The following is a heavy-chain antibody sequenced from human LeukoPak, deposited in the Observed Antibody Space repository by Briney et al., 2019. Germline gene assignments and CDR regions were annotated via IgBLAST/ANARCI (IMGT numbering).Heavy chain of an antibody. V-gene: IGHV4-4*07. CDR2: IYTSGST. Sequence: PSETLSLTCTVSGGSISSYYWSWIRQPAGKGLEWIGRIYTSGSTNYNPSLKSRVTMSVDTSMNQFSLKLSSVTAADTAVYYCARDSYYYDSSGYFRFDYWGQGTLVTVSS. CDR1: GGSISSYY. D-gene: IGHD3-22*01. J-gene: IGHJ4*02. CDR3: ARDSYYYDSSGYFRFDY.